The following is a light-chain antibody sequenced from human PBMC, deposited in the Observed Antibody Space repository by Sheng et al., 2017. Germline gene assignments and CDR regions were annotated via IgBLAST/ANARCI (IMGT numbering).Light chain of an antibody. V-gene: IGKV3-20*01. CDR3: QQYGSSPGT. CDR2: GAS. CDR1: QSVSSSS. J-gene: IGKJ4*01. Sequence: EIVLTQSPGTLSLSPGERATLSCRASQSVSSSSLAWYQQKPGQAPRLLIYGASNRATGIPDRFSGSGSGTDFTLTISRLEPEDFAVYYCQQYGSSPGTFGGGTKVEIK.